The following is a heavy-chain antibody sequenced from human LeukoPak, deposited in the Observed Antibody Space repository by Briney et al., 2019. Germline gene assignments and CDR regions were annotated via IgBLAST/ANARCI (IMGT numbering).Heavy chain of an antibody. CDR1: IFSNYW. J-gene: IGHJ4*02. CDR2: IYYSGST. V-gene: IGHV4-39*01. Sequence: IFSNYWMSWVRQPPGKGLEWIGSIYYSGSTYYNPSLKSRVTISVDTSKNQFSLKLSSVTAADTAVYYCARTKYGSGSYYDDYWGQGTLVTVSS. CDR3: ARTKYGSGSYYDDY. D-gene: IGHD3-10*01.